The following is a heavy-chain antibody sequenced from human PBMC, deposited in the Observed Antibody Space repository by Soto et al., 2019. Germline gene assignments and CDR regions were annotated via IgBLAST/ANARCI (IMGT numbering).Heavy chain of an antibody. Sequence: PSETLSLTCAVYGGSFSGYYWTWIRQPPGTGLEWIGEINHSGSTNYNPSLKSRVTISVDTSKNQFSLKLTSVTAADTAVYYCARVGHWNDGLRSWGQGALVTVSS. CDR2: INHSGST. V-gene: IGHV4-34*01. J-gene: IGHJ1*01. CDR3: ARVGHWNDGLRS. D-gene: IGHD1-1*01. CDR1: GGSFSGYY.